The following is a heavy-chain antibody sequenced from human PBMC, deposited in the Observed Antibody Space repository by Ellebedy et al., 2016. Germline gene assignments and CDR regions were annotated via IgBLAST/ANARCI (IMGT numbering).Heavy chain of an antibody. CDR2: IKGDETVQ. V-gene: IGHV3-7*01. J-gene: IGHJ4*02. CDR1: GFTLSNYW. Sequence: GESLKISCAASGFTLSNYWMAWVRQAPGKGLEWVANIKGDETVQYYVDSVKGRFTISRDNAKNLLYLQMNSLRVEDTALYYCARVRDAYDTNDYWGQGTLVTVTS. D-gene: IGHD5-12*01. CDR3: ARVRDAYDTNDY.